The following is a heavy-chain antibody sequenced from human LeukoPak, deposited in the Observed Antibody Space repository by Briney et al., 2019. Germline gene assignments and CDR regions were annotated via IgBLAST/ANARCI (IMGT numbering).Heavy chain of an antibody. CDR3: ARDYGGLYYFDY. CDR1: GFTFSSYS. Sequence: GGSLRLSCAASGFTFSSYSMNWVRQAPGKGLEWVSSISSSSSYIYYADSVEGRFTISRDNAKNSLYLQMNSLRAEDTAVCYCARDYGGLYYFDYWGQGTLVTVSS. J-gene: IGHJ4*02. V-gene: IGHV3-21*01. D-gene: IGHD4-17*01. CDR2: ISSSSSYI.